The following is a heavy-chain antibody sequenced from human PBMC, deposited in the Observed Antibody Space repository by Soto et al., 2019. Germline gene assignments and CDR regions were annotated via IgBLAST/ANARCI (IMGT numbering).Heavy chain of an antibody. CDR1: GYRLSNYY. Sequence: QVDLVQSGAEVKKPGASVKMSCKSSGYRLSNYYMHWVRQAPGQGLEWMGIVNPSDGRANYARKFQGGVTMTWDTSTTTLYMEVNSLRSYDTAIYYCAIAELIVAGQAFDSWGQGTLVTVSS. V-gene: IGHV1-46*01. J-gene: IGHJ4*02. CDR3: AIAELIVAGQAFDS. CDR2: VNPSDGRA. D-gene: IGHD5-12*01.